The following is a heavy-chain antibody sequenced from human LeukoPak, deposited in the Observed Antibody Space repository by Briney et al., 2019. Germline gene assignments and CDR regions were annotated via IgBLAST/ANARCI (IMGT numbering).Heavy chain of an antibody. D-gene: IGHD2-2*03. CDR3: ASGYWGDFDY. V-gene: IGHV4-61*02. CDR1: GGSISSGSYY. Sequence: PSETLSLTCTVSGGSISSGSYYWSWIRQPAGKGLEWIGRIYTSGSTNYNPSLKSRVTISVDTSKNQFSLKLSSVTAADTAVYYCASGYWGDFDYWGQGALVTVSS. CDR2: IYTSGST. J-gene: IGHJ4*02.